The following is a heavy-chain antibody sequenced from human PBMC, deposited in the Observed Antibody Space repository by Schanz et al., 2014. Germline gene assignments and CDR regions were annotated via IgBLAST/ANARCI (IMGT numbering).Heavy chain of an antibody. J-gene: IGHJ4*02. Sequence: VQLVESGGGVVQPGRSLRLSCAASGFTFSSYSMNWVRQAPGKGLEWVSGISGSGASTYYADSVKGRFTISRDNSNKTVDLQMNSLRAEDTALYYCVRDELLWFGEVLSLDYWGQGALVTVSS. V-gene: IGHV3-23*04. D-gene: IGHD3-10*01. CDR2: ISGSGAST. CDR1: GFTFSSYS. CDR3: VRDELLWFGEVLSLDY.